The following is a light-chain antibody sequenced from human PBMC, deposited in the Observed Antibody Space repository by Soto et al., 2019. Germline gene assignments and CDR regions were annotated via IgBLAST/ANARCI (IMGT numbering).Light chain of an antibody. J-gene: IGKJ5*01. CDR3: QHYGDSHPIT. Sequence: IVLTQSPGSLSLSPGESATLSCRASQSVSSNFLAWYQQKPGQAPRLLIYGVSSRATGVSHRFSGSGSGTDFTLTISGLEPEDVAMYYCQHYGDSHPITFGQGTRLEIK. CDR1: QSVSSNF. CDR2: GVS. V-gene: IGKV3-20*01.